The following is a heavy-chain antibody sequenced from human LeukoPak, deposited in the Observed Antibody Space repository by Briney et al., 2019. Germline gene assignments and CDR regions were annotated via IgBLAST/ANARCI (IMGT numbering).Heavy chain of an antibody. V-gene: IGHV4-59*01. CDR3: ARDPAGSSSHWFDP. Sequence: SETLSLTCTVSGGSISSYYWSWIRQPPGKGLEWIGYIYYSGSTNYNPSLKSRVTISVDTSKNQFSLKLSSVTAADTAVHYCARDPAGSSSHWFDPWGQGTLVSVSS. D-gene: IGHD6-13*01. CDR1: GGSISSYY. J-gene: IGHJ5*02. CDR2: IYYSGST.